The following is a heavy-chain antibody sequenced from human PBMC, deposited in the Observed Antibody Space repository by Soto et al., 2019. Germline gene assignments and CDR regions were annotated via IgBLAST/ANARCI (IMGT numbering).Heavy chain of an antibody. J-gene: IGHJ4*02. CDR1: GGSISSGGYY. D-gene: IGHD1-26*01. CDR3: ARWVGATPFDY. V-gene: IGHV4-31*03. Sequence: QVQLQESGPGLVKPSQTLSLTCTVSGGSISSGGYYWSWIRQHPGKGLEWIGYIYYSGSTYYNPSLKSRFTISVDTSKNQFPLKLSSVPAADRAVYSCARWVGATPFDYGGQGTLVTVSS. CDR2: IYYSGST.